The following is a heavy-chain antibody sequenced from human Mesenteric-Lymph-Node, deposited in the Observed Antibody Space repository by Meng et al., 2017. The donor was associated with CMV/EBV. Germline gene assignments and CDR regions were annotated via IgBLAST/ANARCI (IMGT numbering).Heavy chain of an antibody. D-gene: IGHD2-15*01. CDR1: GYTFTSYG. J-gene: IGHJ6*02. CDR2: ISAYNGNT. Sequence: ASVKVSCKASGYTFTSYGISWVRQAPGQGLEWMGWISAYNGNTNYAQKLQGRVTMTTDTSTSTAYMELRSLRSDDTAVYYCARVPYCSGGSCYYYGMDVWGQGTTVTVSS. V-gene: IGHV1-18*01. CDR3: ARVPYCSGGSCYYYGMDV.